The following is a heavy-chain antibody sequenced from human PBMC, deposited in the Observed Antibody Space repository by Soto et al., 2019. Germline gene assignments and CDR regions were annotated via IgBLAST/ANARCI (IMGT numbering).Heavy chain of an antibody. Sequence: QVQLVQSGAEVKKPGSSVTVSCKASGASFYSYTINWVRQAPGQGLEWMGGIVPVFGTPTYSQKFQGRVTITADEPTSTAYMELSGLRSEDTAVYYCARDRWVTARMPGASGDWGQGTLVTVSS. D-gene: IGHD2-21*02. J-gene: IGHJ4*02. CDR3: ARDRWVTARMPGASGD. CDR1: GASFYSYT. V-gene: IGHV1-69*01. CDR2: IVPVFGTP.